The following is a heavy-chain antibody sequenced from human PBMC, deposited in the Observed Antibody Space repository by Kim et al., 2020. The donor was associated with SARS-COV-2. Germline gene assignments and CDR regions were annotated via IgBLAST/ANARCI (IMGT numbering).Heavy chain of an antibody. Sequence: GGSLRLSCAASGFRFSDSDVTWVRQGSGKGLYWVGRIRRNTLKYATQYGASVNGRFTISRDDSKNTAYLQMNSLKTEDTAVYYCTFGTAMGGYWGQGTLVTVSS. J-gene: IGHJ4*02. D-gene: IGHD1-26*01. CDR3: TFGTAMGGY. V-gene: IGHV3-73*01. CDR2: IRRNTLKYAT. CDR1: GFRFSDSD.